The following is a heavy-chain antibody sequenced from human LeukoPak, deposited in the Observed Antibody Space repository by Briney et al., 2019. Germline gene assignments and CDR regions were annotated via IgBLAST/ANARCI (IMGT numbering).Heavy chain of an antibody. V-gene: IGHV1-8*01. J-gene: IGHJ5*02. CDR2: MNPNSGNT. Sequence: GASVKVSCKASGYTFTSYDINWVRQATGQGLEWMGWMNPNSGNTGYAQKCQGRVTMTRNTSISTAYMELSSLRSEDTAVYYCARGRLSADLEWLLPVPFDPWGQGTLVTVSS. CDR3: ARGRLSADLEWLLPVPFDP. CDR1: GYTFTSYD. D-gene: IGHD3-3*01.